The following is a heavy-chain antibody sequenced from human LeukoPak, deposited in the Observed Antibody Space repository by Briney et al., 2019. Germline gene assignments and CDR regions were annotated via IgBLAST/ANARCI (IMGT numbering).Heavy chain of an antibody. CDR3: ARGGITMIVVPHI. J-gene: IGHJ3*02. CDR1: GGSISSSSYY. Sequence: PSETLSLTCTVSGGSISSSSYYWGWIRQPPGKGLEWIGSIYYSGSTYYNPSLKSRVTISVDTSKNQFSLKLSSVTAADTAVYYCARGGITMIVVPHIWGQGTMVTVSS. CDR2: IYYSGST. D-gene: IGHD3-22*01. V-gene: IGHV4-39*07.